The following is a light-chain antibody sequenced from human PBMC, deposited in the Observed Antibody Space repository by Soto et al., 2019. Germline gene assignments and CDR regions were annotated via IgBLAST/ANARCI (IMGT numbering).Light chain of an antibody. CDR2: DVS. J-gene: IGLJ1*01. Sequence: QSVLTQPASVSGSPGQSIAISCTGTSSDVGGYKYVSWYQQYPGKAPKLMIYDVSNRPSGVSDRFSGSKSGDTASLTISGLQSEDEADYYCSSYTSSSSYVIGTGTKVTVL. CDR3: SSYTSSSSYV. V-gene: IGLV2-14*01. CDR1: SSDVGGYKY.